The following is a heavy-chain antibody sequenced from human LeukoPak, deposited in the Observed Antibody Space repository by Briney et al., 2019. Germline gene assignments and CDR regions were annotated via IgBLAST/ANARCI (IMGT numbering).Heavy chain of an antibody. D-gene: IGHD1-26*01. Sequence: PVQPLDSPSVVTTSSTYTFYADSVKGRFTISRDNAKNSLYLQMNSLRAEDTAVYYCARDPYSGSYGDSYYYYMDVWGKGTTVTISS. V-gene: IGHV3-21*05. CDR2: VTTSSTYT. J-gene: IGHJ6*03. CDR3: ARDPYSGSYGDSYYYYMDV.